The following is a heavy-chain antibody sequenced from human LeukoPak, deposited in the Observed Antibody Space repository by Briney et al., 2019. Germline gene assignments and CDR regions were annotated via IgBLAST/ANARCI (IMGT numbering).Heavy chain of an antibody. CDR1: GFTFSSYE. D-gene: IGHD2-21*02. CDR3: ARVRADYCGGDCYSKYNSGYYFDY. V-gene: IGHV3-48*03. CDR2: ISSSSSTI. J-gene: IGHJ4*02. Sequence: GGSLRLSCAASGFTFSSYEMNWVRQAPGKGLEWVSYISSSSSTIYYADSVKGRFTISGDNAKNSLYLQMNSLRAEDTAVYYCARVRADYCGGDCYSKYNSGYYFDYWGQGTLVTVSS.